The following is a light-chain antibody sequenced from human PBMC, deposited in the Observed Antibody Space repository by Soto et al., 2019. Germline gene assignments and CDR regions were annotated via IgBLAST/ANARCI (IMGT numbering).Light chain of an antibody. CDR3: QHYRTS. CDR2: GAS. Sequence: EIVLTQSPGTLSLSPGERATLSCRASQSVSSSYLAWYQQNPGQAPRQLIYGASSRATGIPDRFSGSGSATDFTLTITRQEPEDFAVYYCQHYRTSFGGGTRVEIK. CDR1: QSVSSSY. J-gene: IGKJ4*01. V-gene: IGKV3-20*01.